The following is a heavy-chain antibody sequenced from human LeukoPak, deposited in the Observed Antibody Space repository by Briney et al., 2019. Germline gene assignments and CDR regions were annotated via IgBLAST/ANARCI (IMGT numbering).Heavy chain of an antibody. CDR2: IYYSGST. V-gene: IGHV4-59*01. CDR1: GGSISSYY. Sequence: PSETLSLTCTVSGGSISSYYWSWIRQPPGKGLEWIGYIYYSGSTNYNPSLKSRVTISVDTSKNQFSLKLSSVTAADTAVYYCARERRDYGDAFDIWGQGTMVTVSS. J-gene: IGHJ3*02. D-gene: IGHD4-17*01. CDR3: ARERRDYGDAFDI.